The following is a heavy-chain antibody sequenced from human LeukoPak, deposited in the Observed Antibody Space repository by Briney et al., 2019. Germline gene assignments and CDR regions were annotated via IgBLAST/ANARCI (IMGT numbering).Heavy chain of an antibody. CDR3: VKDSGWFHFDS. CDR1: GFTFSHSW. CDR2: IKEDGSSQ. V-gene: IGHV3-7*03. Sequence: GGSLRLFCVASGFTFSHSWMTWVRQAPGKGLEWVGHIKEDGSSQNYADSVKGRFTTSRDNAKSSLHLQMNGLRAEDTAMYYCVKDSGWFHFDSWGQGTLVTVSS. J-gene: IGHJ4*02. D-gene: IGHD6-19*01.